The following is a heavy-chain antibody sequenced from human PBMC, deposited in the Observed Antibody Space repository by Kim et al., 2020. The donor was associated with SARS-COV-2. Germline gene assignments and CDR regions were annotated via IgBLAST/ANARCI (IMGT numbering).Heavy chain of an antibody. Sequence: GGSLRLSCAASGFTFSSYAMHWVRQAPGKGLEYVSAISSNGGSTYYANSVKGRFTISRDNSKNTLYLQMGSLRAEDMAVYYCARGLYLVTYSSGWYWFDPWGQGTLVTVSS. D-gene: IGHD6-19*01. J-gene: IGHJ5*02. CDR3: ARGLYLVTYSSGWYWFDP. V-gene: IGHV3-64*01. CDR1: GFTFSSYA. CDR2: ISSNGGST.